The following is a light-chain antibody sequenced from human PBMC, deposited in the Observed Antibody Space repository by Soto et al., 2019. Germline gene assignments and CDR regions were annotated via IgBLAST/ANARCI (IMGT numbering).Light chain of an antibody. V-gene: IGKV3-15*01. J-gene: IGKJ1*01. CDR1: QSVSSS. CDR3: QQYNNWPPWT. Sequence: EIVMTQSPATLSVSPGERATLSCRASQSVSSSLAWYQQKPGQAPRLLIYGASTRATGIPARFSGSGSGTEFTLTISSLMSEDIAVYYCQQYNNWPPWTSGQGTKVDIK. CDR2: GAS.